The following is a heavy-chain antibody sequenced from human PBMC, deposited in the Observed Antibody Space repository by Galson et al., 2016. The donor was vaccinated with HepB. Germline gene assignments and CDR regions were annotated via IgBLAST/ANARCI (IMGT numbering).Heavy chain of an antibody. CDR1: GFTFGSYA. CDR3: AKDRASVPDAFDI. V-gene: IGHV3-23*01. J-gene: IGHJ4*02. D-gene: IGHD2-2*01. Sequence: SLRLSCGASGFTFGSYAMTWVRQAPGKGLEWVSSITGSTGVTYYADSVRGRFTISRDNSKNTLYLQMKSLRAEDTALYYCAKDRASVPDAFDIWGQGTLVTVSS. CDR2: ITGSTGVT.